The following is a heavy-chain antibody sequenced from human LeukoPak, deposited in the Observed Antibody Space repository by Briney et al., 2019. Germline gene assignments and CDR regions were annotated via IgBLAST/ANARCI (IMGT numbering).Heavy chain of an antibody. V-gene: IGHV3-7*01. D-gene: IGHD1/OR15-1a*01. CDR2: IKEDGSET. J-gene: IGHJ4*02. CDR3: SRSLNN. Sequence: GGSLRLSCAASGFTFSSYAMSWVRQAPGKGLEWVANIKEDGSETYFVDSAKGRFTISRDNAKDSLYLQMDRMRVEDTGIYYCSRSLNNWGQGTLVTVSS. CDR1: GFTFSSYA.